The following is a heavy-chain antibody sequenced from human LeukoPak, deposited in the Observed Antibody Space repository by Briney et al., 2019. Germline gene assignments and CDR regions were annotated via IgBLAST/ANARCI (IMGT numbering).Heavy chain of an antibody. V-gene: IGHV3-30-3*01. CDR1: GFIFSSYA. Sequence: GRSLRLSCAASGFIFSSYAMHWVRQAPGKGLEWVAVISSDGSIKYYADSVKGRFTISRDNSKNTLYLQMNSLRAEDTAVYSCARGVAATGNWYFDLWGRGTLVTVSS. CDR3: ARGVAATGNWYFDL. CDR2: ISSDGSIK. J-gene: IGHJ2*01. D-gene: IGHD6-13*01.